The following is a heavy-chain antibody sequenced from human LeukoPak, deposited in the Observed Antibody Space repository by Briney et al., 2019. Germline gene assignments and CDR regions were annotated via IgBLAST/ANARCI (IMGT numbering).Heavy chain of an antibody. CDR2: INPSDGSA. D-gene: IGHD2-21*01. Sequence: ASVKVSFKSSGYTFTSYYMHWVRQAPGQGLEWMGIINPSDGSASYAQKFQGRPTMTRDTSTSTVYMELSSLRSEDTAVYYCASAYCGGDCYGARGLSADYWGQGTLVTVSS. CDR1: GYTFTSYY. J-gene: IGHJ4*02. V-gene: IGHV1-46*03. CDR3: ASAYCGGDCYGARGLSADY.